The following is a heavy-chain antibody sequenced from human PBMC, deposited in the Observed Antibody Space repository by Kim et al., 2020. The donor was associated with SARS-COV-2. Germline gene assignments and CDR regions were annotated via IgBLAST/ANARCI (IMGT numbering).Heavy chain of an antibody. V-gene: IGHV3-30*03. Sequence: GGSLRLSCAASGFTFSSYGMNWVRQAPGKGLEWVSVITCNGSHKYYVDSVRGRFTISRDNPKNTLYLQMNSLRIEDTAVYYCARSFSGSYFGYDYWGQGSLVTVSS. CDR2: ITCNGSHK. CDR1: GFTFSSYG. J-gene: IGHJ4*02. CDR3: ARSFSGSYFGYDY. D-gene: IGHD1-26*01.